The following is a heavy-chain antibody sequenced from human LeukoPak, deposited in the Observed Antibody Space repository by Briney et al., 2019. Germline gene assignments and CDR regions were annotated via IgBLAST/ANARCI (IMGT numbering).Heavy chain of an antibody. CDR1: GFTFSSYG. V-gene: IGHV3-48*01. CDR2: ISSDSSTI. D-gene: IGHD3-9*01. J-gene: IGHJ4*02. Sequence: PGRSLRLSCAASGFTFSSYGMHWVRQAPGKGLEWVSYISSDSSTIYYTDSVKGRFTISRDNARNSLFLQMNSLRAEDTAVYYCARDLDWGPDYWGQGTLVTVSS. CDR3: ARDLDWGPDY.